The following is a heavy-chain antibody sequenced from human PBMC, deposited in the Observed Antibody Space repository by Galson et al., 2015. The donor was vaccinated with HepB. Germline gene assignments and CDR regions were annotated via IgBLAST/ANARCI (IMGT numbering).Heavy chain of an antibody. CDR2: VYYSGGT. Sequence: TLSLTCTVSGGSLNPYYWSWIRQPPGRGLEWIGYVYYSGGTYYNPSLKSRVTISVDTSRNQISLNLNSVTAADTATYYCASSHDYGDNRGWFDPWGQGTLVTVSS. D-gene: IGHD4/OR15-4a*01. J-gene: IGHJ5*02. CDR3: ASSHDYGDNRGWFDP. CDR1: GGSLNPYY. V-gene: IGHV4-59*01.